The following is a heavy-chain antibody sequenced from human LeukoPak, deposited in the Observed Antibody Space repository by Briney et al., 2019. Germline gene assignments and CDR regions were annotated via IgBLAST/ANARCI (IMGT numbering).Heavy chain of an antibody. V-gene: IGHV4-59*01. Sequence: SETLSLTCTVSGGSISNYYWSWIRQPPGKGLEWIGYIYYSGNTNYNPSLKSRVTISVDTSKNQFSLKLNSVTAADTAVYYCATVRYCSTNRCYDREFDNWGQGTLVTVSS. CDR1: GGSISNYY. CDR3: ATVRYCSTNRCYDREFDN. D-gene: IGHD2-2*01. J-gene: IGHJ4*02. CDR2: IYYSGNT.